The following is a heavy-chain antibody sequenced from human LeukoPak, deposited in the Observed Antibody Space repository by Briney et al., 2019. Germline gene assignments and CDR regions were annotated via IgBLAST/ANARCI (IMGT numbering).Heavy chain of an antibody. V-gene: IGHV4-39*07. J-gene: IGHJ5*02. CDR1: GGSISSSSYY. CDR3: ASYSSSSFVFDP. D-gene: IGHD6-13*01. Sequence: PSETLSLTCTVSGGSISSSSYYWGWIRQAPGKGLEWIGSFEYGGSTYYNPSLKSRVTISVDTSKNQFSLKLSSVTAADTAVYYCASYSSSSFVFDPWGQGTLVTVSS. CDR2: FEYGGST.